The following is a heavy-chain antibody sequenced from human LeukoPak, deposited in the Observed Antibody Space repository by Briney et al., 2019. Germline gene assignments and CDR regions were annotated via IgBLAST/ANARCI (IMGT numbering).Heavy chain of an antibody. Sequence: SQTLSLTCAVSGGSISSGGYSWSWIRQPPGKGLEWIGEINHSGSTNYNPSLKSRVTISVDTSKNQFSLKLSSVTAADTAVYYCALTGYSSGFDYFDYWGQGTLVTVSS. CDR2: INHSGST. D-gene: IGHD6-19*01. V-gene: IGHV4-30-2*01. CDR1: GGSISSGGYS. CDR3: ALTGYSSGFDYFDY. J-gene: IGHJ4*02.